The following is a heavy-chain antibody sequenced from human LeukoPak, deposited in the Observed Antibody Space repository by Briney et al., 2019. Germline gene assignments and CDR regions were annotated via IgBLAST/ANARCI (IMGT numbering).Heavy chain of an antibody. CDR3: SRESGAFCPFGY. Sequence: SETLSLTCAVYGGSFSDYFWSWVRPPPGKGLEWIGEINQSGSSTYNPSLKSRATMSVDTSKNQLSLKMNSVTAADTAIYYCSRESGAFCPFGYWGQGTLVIVPS. J-gene: IGHJ4*02. D-gene: IGHD1-26*01. CDR1: GGSFSDYF. V-gene: IGHV4-34*01. CDR2: INQSGSS.